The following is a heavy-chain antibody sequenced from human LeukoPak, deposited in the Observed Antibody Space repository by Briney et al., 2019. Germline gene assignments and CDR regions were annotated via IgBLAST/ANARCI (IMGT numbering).Heavy chain of an antibody. V-gene: IGHV3-64*01. D-gene: IGHD3-22*01. J-gene: IGHJ4*02. CDR2: ISSNGGST. CDR3: ARVWYYDSSGHLDY. CDR1: GFTFSSYA. Sequence: GGSLRLSCAASGFTFSSYAMHWVRQAPGKGLEYVSAISSNGGSTYYANSVKGRFTISRDNSKNTLYLQMGSLRAEDMAVYYCARVWYYDSSGHLDYWGQGTLVTVSS.